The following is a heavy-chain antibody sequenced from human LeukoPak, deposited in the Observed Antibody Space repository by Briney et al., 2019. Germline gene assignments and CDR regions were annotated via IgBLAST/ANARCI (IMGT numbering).Heavy chain of an antibody. CDR2: ISYDGSNK. J-gene: IGHJ6*02. Sequence: GGSLRLSCAASGFTFSSYAMHWVRQAPGKGLEWVAVISYDGSNKYYADSVKGRFTISRDNSKNTLYLQMNSLRAEDTAVYYCARSGGKGQMDYYYYYYGMDVWGQGTTVTVSS. D-gene: IGHD2-15*01. CDR1: GFTFSSYA. CDR3: ARSGGKGQMDYYYYYYGMDV. V-gene: IGHV3-30-3*01.